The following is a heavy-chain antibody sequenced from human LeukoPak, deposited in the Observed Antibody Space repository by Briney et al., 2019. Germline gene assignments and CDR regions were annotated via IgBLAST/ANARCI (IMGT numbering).Heavy chain of an antibody. CDR3: ARGSSGEDYFDY. CDR2: ISSSSSSYI. V-gene: IGHV3-21*01. CDR1: GFTFSSYS. Sequence: KPWGSLRLSCAASGFTFSSYSMNWVRQAPGKGLEWVSSISSSSSSYIYYADSVKGRFTISRDNAKNSLYLQMNSLRAEDTAVYYCARGSSGEDYFDYWGQGTLVTVSS. J-gene: IGHJ4*02. D-gene: IGHD1-26*01.